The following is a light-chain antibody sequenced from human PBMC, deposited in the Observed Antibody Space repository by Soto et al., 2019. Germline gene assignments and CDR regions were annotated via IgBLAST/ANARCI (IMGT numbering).Light chain of an antibody. Sequence: DIQMTQSPSSLSASVGDRVTIPCRASQSIGSYLNWYQHKPGKAPKLLIYAASSWPGWVPSRFSGSGSGTDFTLTVSSLQPEDFATYYCQQSYNAPYTFGRGTKLEIK. CDR1: QSIGSY. V-gene: IGKV1-39*01. CDR2: AAS. CDR3: QQSYNAPYT. J-gene: IGKJ2*01.